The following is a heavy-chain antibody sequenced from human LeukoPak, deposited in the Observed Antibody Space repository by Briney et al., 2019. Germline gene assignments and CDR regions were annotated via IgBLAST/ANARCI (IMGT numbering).Heavy chain of an antibody. J-gene: IGHJ4*02. V-gene: IGHV3-21*01. Sequence: GGSLRLSCAASGFTFSDSYMNWVRQAPGKGLEWVSSISSSGTYIYYADSVKGRFTVSRDNAQNSLYLQMNSLRAEDTAVYFCARVTFGGITYDYWGQGILVTVSS. D-gene: IGHD3-16*01. CDR3: ARVTFGGITYDY. CDR2: ISSSGTYI. CDR1: GFTFSDSY.